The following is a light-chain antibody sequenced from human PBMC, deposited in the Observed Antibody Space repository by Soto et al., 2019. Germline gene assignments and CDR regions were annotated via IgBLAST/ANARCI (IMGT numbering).Light chain of an antibody. Sequence: QSALTQPASVSGSPGQSITISCTGATSDVGSYTFLSWYQQHPGKAPRFIIYEVNKRPSGGSNRFSVSKSVNTASLTVSGLQAEDESEYYCGSYADGTTVIFGGGTKLTVL. V-gene: IGLV2-23*02. CDR2: EVN. CDR3: GSYADGTTVI. J-gene: IGLJ2*01. CDR1: TSDVGSYTF.